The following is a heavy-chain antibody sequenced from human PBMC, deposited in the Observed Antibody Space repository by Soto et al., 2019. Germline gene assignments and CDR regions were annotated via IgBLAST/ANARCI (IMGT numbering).Heavy chain of an antibody. Sequence: QVQLVESGGGVVQPGRSLRLSCAASGFTFSSYGMHWVRQAPGKGLEWVAVISYDGSNKYYADSVKGRFTISRDNSKNTLYLQMNSLRAEYTAVYYCAKGYDSSGYYHFDYWGQGTLVTVSS. V-gene: IGHV3-30*18. CDR1: GFTFSSYG. CDR3: AKGYDSSGYYHFDY. D-gene: IGHD3-22*01. J-gene: IGHJ4*02. CDR2: ISYDGSNK.